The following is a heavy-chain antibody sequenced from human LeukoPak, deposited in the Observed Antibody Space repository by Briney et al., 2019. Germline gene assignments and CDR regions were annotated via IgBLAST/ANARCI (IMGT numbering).Heavy chain of an antibody. V-gene: IGHV4-59*01. CDR1: CRSISSYY. CDR3: ARTPYTSSSFWFDP. J-gene: IGHJ5*02. CDR2: IYYSGRT. D-gene: IGHD6-6*01. Sequence: SETLSLTCTVSCRSISSYYWSWLRPPPGKGLEWIGYIYYSGRTNYNPSLKSRVTISVDTSKNQFSLKLSSVTAADTAVYYCARTPYTSSSFWFDPWGQGTLVTVSS.